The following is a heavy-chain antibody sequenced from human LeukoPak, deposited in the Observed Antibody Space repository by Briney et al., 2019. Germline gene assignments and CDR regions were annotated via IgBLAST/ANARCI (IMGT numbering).Heavy chain of an antibody. CDR1: GYSISSGYY. CDR3: AGDLRGYSYGPWFDP. CDR2: IYHSGST. Sequence: SETLSLTCAVSGYSISSGYYWGCIRQPPGKGLEWIGSIYHSGSTYYNPSLKSRVTISVDTSKNQFSLKLSSVTPADTAVYYCAGDLRGYSYGPWFDPWGQGTLVTVSS. V-gene: IGHV4-38-2*02. D-gene: IGHD5-18*01. J-gene: IGHJ5*02.